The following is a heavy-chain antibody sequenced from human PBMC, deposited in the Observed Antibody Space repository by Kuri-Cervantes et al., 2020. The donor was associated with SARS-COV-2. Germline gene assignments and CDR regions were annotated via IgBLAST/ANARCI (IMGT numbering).Heavy chain of an antibody. J-gene: IGHJ6*02. V-gene: IGHV4-34*01. CDR1: GGSFSGYY. Sequence: ESLKISCAVYGGSFSGYYWSWIRQPPGKGLEWIGEINHSGSTNYNPSLKSRVTISVDTSKNQFSLKLSSVPAADTAVYYCARGVGAAVAGTLITIYYYYGMDVWGQGTTVTVSS. CDR3: ARGVGAAVAGTLITIYYYYGMDV. D-gene: IGHD6-19*01. CDR2: INHSGST.